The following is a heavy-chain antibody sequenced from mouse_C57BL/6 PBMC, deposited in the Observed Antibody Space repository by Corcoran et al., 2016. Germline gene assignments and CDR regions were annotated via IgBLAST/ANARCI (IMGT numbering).Heavy chain of an antibody. CDR3: ARWVLRERYFDV. CDR1: GYTFTDYY. CDR2: IYPGSGNT. D-gene: IGHD2-3*01. V-gene: IGHV1-76*01. J-gene: IGHJ1*03. Sequence: QVQLKQSGAELVRPGASVKLSCKASGYTFTDYYINWVKQRPGQGLEWIARIYPGSGNTYYNEKFKGKATLTAEKSSSTAYMQLSSLTSEDSAVYFYARWVLRERYFDVWGTGTTVTVSS.